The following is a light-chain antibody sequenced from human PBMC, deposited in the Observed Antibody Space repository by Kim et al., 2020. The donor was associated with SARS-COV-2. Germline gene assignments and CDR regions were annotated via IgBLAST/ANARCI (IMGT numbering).Light chain of an antibody. Sequence: SYELTQPPSVSVSPGQTASITCSGDKLGDKHACWYQQKPGQSPVLVIYQDNKRPSGIPERFSGSNSGNTATLTISGPQAMDEADYYCQAWDTSTTYVFGT. V-gene: IGLV3-1*01. J-gene: IGLJ1*01. CDR1: KLGDKH. CDR3: QAWDTSTTYV. CDR2: QDN.